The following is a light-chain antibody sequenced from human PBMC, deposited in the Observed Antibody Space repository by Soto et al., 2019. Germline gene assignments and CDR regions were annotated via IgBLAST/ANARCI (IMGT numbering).Light chain of an antibody. CDR1: QSVRGN. J-gene: IGKJ5*01. CDR3: QQYNNWPFIT. CDR2: GAS. V-gene: IGKV3-15*01. Sequence: EIVMTHSPSTLAVSPGSRCTLSCRASQSVRGNLAWYQQRPGQSPRLLIYGASSRATGIPARFSGSGSGTEFTLSISSLQSEDFAVYYCQQYNNWPFITFGQGTRLEI.